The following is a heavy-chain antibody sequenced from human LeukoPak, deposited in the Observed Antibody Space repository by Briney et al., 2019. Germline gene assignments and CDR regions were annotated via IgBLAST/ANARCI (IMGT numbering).Heavy chain of an antibody. CDR1: GGSSSTYY. Sequence: SETLSLTCTVSGGSSSTYYWSWIRLPAGKGLEWIGRMYTNGNTNYNPSLKSRVTISVDTSKNQFSLKLSSVTAADTAVYYCARDPYYYGFFDYWGQGTLVTVSS. CDR3: ARDPYYYGFFDY. D-gene: IGHD3-10*01. V-gene: IGHV4-4*07. CDR2: MYTNGNT. J-gene: IGHJ4*02.